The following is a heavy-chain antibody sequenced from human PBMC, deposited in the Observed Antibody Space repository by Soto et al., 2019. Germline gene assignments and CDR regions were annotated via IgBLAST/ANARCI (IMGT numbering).Heavy chain of an antibody. CDR2: IYPADSDT. D-gene: IGHD3-16*01. V-gene: IGHV5-51*01. J-gene: IGHJ4*02. CDR1: SGYRFTNTW. Sequence: PGESLKISCKDSSGYRFTNTWIGWVRQMPGKGLEWMGMIYPADSDTRYSPSFQGQVTISADKSITTAYLQWSSLKASDSAVYYCARPVWDGPKYYLDYWGQGTLVTVSS. CDR3: ARPVWDGPKYYLDY.